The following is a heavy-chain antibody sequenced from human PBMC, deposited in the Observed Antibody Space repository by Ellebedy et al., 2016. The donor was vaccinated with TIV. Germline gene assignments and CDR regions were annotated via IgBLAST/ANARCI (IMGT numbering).Heavy chain of an antibody. Sequence: MPSETLSLTCTVYGGSFSGYYWSWIRRPPGKGLEWIGEINHSGSTNYNPSLKSRITISVDTSKNQFSLKLNSVTAADTAMYYCARSPYGPFDYWGQGTLVTVSS. D-gene: IGHD4-17*01. CDR2: INHSGST. J-gene: IGHJ4*02. CDR3: ARSPYGPFDY. CDR1: GGSFSGYY. V-gene: IGHV4-34*01.